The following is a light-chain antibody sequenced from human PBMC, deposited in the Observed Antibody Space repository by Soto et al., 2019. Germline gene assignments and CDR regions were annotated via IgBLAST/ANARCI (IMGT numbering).Light chain of an antibody. CDR3: QQYGSSPTT. Sequence: EEVITQCVATLRVYPGESATFSCRASQSVSSNLAWYQQKPGQAPRLLIYGASTRATGIPARFSGSGSGTEFTLTISRLEPEDFAVYFCQQYGSSPTTFGQGTNV. V-gene: IGKV3-15*01. CDR2: GAS. J-gene: IGKJ1*01. CDR1: QSVSSN.